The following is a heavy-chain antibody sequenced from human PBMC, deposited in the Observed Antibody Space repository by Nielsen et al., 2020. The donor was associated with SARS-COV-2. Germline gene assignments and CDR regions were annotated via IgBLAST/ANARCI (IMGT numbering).Heavy chain of an antibody. CDR1: GFTFSSYA. J-gene: IGHJ6*02. CDR2: ISYDGSNK. CDR3: ARDHSSWYDYGMDV. V-gene: IGHV3-30*04. D-gene: IGHD6-13*01. Sequence: GESLKISCAASGFTFSSYAMHWVRQAPGKGLEWVGVISYDGSNKYYADSVKGRFTISRDNSKNTLYLQMNSLRAEDTAVYYCARDHSSWYDYGMDVWGQGTTVTVSS.